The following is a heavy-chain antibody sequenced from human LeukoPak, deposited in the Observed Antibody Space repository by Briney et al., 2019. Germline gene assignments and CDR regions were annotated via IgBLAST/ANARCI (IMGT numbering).Heavy chain of an antibody. CDR3: ASTVVIAATASEDAFDI. CDR2: IYPDDSDA. D-gene: IGHD2-15*01. CDR1: GHSFTSYW. Sequence: GESLKISCKGSGHSFTSYWIGWVRQMPGKGLEWMGIIYPDDSDARYSPSFQGQVTISADKSISTAYLQWSSLEASDTAMYYCASTVVIAATASEDAFDIWGQGTMVTVSS. J-gene: IGHJ3*02. V-gene: IGHV5-51*01.